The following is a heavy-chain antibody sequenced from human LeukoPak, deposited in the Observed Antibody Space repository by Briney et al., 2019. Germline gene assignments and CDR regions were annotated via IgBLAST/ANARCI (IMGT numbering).Heavy chain of an antibody. CDR2: ISGSGGTT. D-gene: IGHD5-24*01. CDR1: GFSFSSYG. V-gene: IGHV3-23*01. CDR3: AKSPWPKLYYFDY. Sequence: GGSLRLSCAASGFSFSSYGLSWVRQAPGKGLEWVSTISGSGGTTYYADSVKGRFTISRDNSKNTLYLHVNSLTAEDTAVYYCAKSPWPKLYYFDYLGQGTLVTVSS. J-gene: IGHJ4*02.